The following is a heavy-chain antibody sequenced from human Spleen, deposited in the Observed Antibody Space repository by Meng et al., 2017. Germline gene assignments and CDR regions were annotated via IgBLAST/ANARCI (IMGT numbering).Heavy chain of an antibody. CDR1: GGSISSYY. CDR3: ARMTFGRVNDY. D-gene: IGHD3-16*01. V-gene: IGHV4-59*01. Sequence: SETLSLTCTVSGGSISSYYWSWIRQPPGKGLEWIGYIYYSGSANYTPSLKSRVTISVDTSKNQLSLKLSSVTAAEAALYYCARMTFGRVNDYWGQGTMVTVSS. J-gene: IGHJ4*02. CDR2: IYYSGSA.